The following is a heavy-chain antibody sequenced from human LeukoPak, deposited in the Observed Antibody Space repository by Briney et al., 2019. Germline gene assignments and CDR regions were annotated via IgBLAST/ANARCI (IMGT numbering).Heavy chain of an antibody. V-gene: IGHV3-23*01. CDR1: GFTFSSYA. J-gene: IGHJ4*02. D-gene: IGHD1-26*01. CDR2: ISGRGYNTDYADT. Sequence: GGSLRLSCAASGFTFSSYAMSWVRQAPGKGLEWVAAISGRGYNTDYADTHYADSVKGRFTISRDDSKNTLYLQMHTLSAEDTAVFYCAKDLGLGATGVFDYWGQGTLVTVSS. CDR3: AKDLGLGATGVFDY.